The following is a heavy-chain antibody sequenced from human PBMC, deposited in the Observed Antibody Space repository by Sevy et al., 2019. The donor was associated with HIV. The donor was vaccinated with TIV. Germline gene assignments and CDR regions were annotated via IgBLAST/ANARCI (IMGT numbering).Heavy chain of an antibody. Sequence: GGSLRLSCAASGFTFSSYSMNWVRQAPGKGLEWVSYISSSSSTIYYADSVKGRFTISGDNAKNSLYLQMNSLRDEDTAVYYCARGRVDSSGYYYFDYWGQGTLVTVSS. CDR1: GFTFSSYS. D-gene: IGHD3-22*01. V-gene: IGHV3-48*02. CDR3: ARGRVDSSGYYYFDY. CDR2: ISSSSSTI. J-gene: IGHJ4*02.